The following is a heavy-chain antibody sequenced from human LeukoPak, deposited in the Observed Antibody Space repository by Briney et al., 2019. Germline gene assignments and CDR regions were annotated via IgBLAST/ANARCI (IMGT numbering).Heavy chain of an antibody. Sequence: GGSLRLSCAASGFTFSSYAMHWVRQAPGKGLEWVAVISYDGSNKHYADSVKGRFTISRDNSKNTLYLQMNSLRAEDTAVYYCARASGWYYFDYWGQGTLVTVSS. CDR2: ISYDGSNK. J-gene: IGHJ4*02. CDR3: ARASGWYYFDY. CDR1: GFTFSSYA. D-gene: IGHD6-19*01. V-gene: IGHV3-30-3*01.